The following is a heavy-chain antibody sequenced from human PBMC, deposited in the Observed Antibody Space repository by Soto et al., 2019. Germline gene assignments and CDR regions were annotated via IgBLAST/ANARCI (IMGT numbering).Heavy chain of an antibody. CDR2: IYHSGST. CDR3: ARFDYYDSSSYLDFGPN. J-gene: IGHJ4*02. CDR1: GGSISSGGYS. V-gene: IGHV4-30-2*02. Sequence: NPSETLSLTCAVSGGSISSGGYSWTWIRQPPGKGLEWIGYIYHSGSTYYNPSLKSRVTISVDTSKNQFSLKLSSVTAADTAVYYCARFDYYDSSSYLDFGPNWGQGTPVTVSS. D-gene: IGHD3-22*01.